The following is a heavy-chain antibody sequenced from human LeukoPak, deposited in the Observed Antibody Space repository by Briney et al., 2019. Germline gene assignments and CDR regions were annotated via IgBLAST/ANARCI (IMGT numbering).Heavy chain of an antibody. J-gene: IGHJ4*02. CDR1: GFTFSSYA. V-gene: IGHV3-30*04. Sequence: GGSLRLSCAASGFTFSSYAMHWVRQAPGKGLEWVAVISYDGSNKYYADSVKGRFTISRDNSKNTLYLQMNSLRAEDTAVYYCARDHLTYYDYVWGSCPSYYFDYWGQRTLVTVSS. CDR2: ISYDGSNK. D-gene: IGHD3-16*01. CDR3: ARDHLTYYDYVWGSCPSYYFDY.